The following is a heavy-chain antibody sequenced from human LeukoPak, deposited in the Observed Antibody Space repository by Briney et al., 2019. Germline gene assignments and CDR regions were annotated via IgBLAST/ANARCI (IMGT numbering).Heavy chain of an antibody. CDR2: ISASAAAT. J-gene: IGHJ4*02. D-gene: IGHD1-26*01. Sequence: GGSLRLSCAASGFTFSSYAMSWVRQAPGKGLGWVSDISASAAATYYADSVKGRFTISRDNSKNTLYLQMNSLRAEDTAVYYCAKVGEWELLLPFDYWGQGTLVTVSS. V-gene: IGHV3-23*01. CDR3: AKVGEWELLLPFDY. CDR1: GFTFSSYA.